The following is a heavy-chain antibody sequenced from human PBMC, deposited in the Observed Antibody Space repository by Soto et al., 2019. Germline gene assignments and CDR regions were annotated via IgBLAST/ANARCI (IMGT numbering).Heavy chain of an antibody. CDR3: AKDPQTYCGGDCYSFYFDY. V-gene: IGHV3-30*18. Sequence: QVQLVESGGGVVQPGRSLRLSCAASGFTFSSYGMHWVRQAPGKGLEWVAVISYDGSNKYYADSVKGRFTISRDNSKNTLYLQMNSLRAEDTAVYYCAKDPQTYCGGDCYSFYFDYWGQGPVVAVSS. D-gene: IGHD2-21*02. CDR2: ISYDGSNK. CDR1: GFTFSSYG. J-gene: IGHJ4*02.